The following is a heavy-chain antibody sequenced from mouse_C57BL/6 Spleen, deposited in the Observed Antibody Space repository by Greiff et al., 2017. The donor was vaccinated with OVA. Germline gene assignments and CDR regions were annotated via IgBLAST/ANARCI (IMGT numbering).Heavy chain of an antibody. D-gene: IGHD1-1*01. Sequence: EVKLMESGGGLVKPGGSLKLSCAASGFTFSSYAMSWVRQTPEKRLEWVATISDGGSYTYYPDNVKGRFTIARDNAKNNLYLQMSHLKSEDTAMYYCARGGLLAYWYFDGWGTGTTVTVSS. V-gene: IGHV5-4*03. CDR3: ARGGLLAYWYFDG. CDR1: GFTFSSYA. CDR2: ISDGGSYT. J-gene: IGHJ1*03.